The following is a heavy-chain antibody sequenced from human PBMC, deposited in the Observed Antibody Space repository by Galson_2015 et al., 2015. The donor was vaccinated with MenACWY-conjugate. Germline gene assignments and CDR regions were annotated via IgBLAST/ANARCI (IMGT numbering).Heavy chain of an antibody. V-gene: IGHV3-23*01. CDR3: AKGVWGTFDY. D-gene: IGHD3-16*01. Sequence: SLRLSCAASGFTFNNYAMNWVRQAPGKGLEWVSVISNSGASTSYADSVKGQFTISRDNSKNTRYLQMNSLRVEDTAVYYCAKGVWGTFDYSGQGTPVTVSS. CDR2: ISNSGAST. CDR1: GFTFNNYA. J-gene: IGHJ4*02.